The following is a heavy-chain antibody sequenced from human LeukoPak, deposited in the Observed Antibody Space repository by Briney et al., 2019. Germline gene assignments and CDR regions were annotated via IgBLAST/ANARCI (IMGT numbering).Heavy chain of an antibody. J-gene: IGHJ4*02. D-gene: IGHD2-15*01. Sequence: VASVKVSCKASGGTFSSYAISWVRQAPGQGLEWMGGIIPIFGTANYAQKFQGRVTITADESTSTAYMELSSLRAEDTAVYYCARDLFVVVVAATPANRTAPEWGQGTLVTVSS. CDR3: ARDLFVVVVAATPANRTAPE. CDR2: IIPIFGTA. CDR1: GGTFSSYA. V-gene: IGHV1-69*13.